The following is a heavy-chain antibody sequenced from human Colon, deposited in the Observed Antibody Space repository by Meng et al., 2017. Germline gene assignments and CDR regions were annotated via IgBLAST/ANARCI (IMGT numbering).Heavy chain of an antibody. V-gene: IGHV1-2*06. CDR2: INPNTGDT. D-gene: IGHD1-26*01. J-gene: IGHJ4*02. CDR1: GFTLSGYY. Sequence: VQLVESGNEVKKPGAPVKGSCKAAGFTLSGYYMHWVRQAPGQGLEWMGRINPNTGDTNYGHNFQGRVTVTRDTSTGTVSMELSSLRSDDTAVYYCARGREVGATRALDYWGQGTLVTVSS. CDR3: ARGREVGATRALDY.